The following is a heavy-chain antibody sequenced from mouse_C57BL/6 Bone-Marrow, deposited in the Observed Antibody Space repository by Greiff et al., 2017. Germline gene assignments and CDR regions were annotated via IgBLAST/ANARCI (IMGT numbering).Heavy chain of an antibody. J-gene: IGHJ1*03. CDR1: GYTFTSYW. V-gene: IGHV1-5*01. CDR2: IYPGNSDT. Sequence: EVQLPQSGPVLARPGASVKMSCKTSGYTFTSYWMHWVTQRPGQGLEWIGAIYPGNSDTSYNQKFKGKAKLTAVTSASTAYMELSSLTNEDSAVYYCTNYYGSSYGDVWGTGTTVTVSS. D-gene: IGHD1-1*01. CDR3: TNYYGSSYGDV.